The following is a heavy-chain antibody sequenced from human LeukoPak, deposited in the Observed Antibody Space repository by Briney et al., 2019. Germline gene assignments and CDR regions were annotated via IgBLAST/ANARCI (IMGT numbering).Heavy chain of an antibody. V-gene: IGHV3-30*03. CDR1: GLTFSSHG. CDR2: ISYDGSNK. D-gene: IGHD6-13*01. Sequence: GGSLRLSCVASGLTFSSHGMHWVRQAPGKGLEGVAIISYDGSNKYFADSVKGRFTISRDSSKNTLYLQMNSLRAEDTAAYYCARDRSSSWALDYWGQGTLVTVSS. J-gene: IGHJ4*02. CDR3: ARDRSSSWALDY.